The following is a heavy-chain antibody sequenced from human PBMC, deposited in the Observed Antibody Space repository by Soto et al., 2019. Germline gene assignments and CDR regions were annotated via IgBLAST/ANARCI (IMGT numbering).Heavy chain of an antibody. Sequence: EVQLVESGGGLVKPGGSLRLSCAASGFTFSSYSMNWVRQAPGKGLEWVSSISSSSSYIYYADSVKGRFTISRDNAKNSLYLQMNSLRAEDTAVYYCARDSTYFDIVATKTREAFDIWGQGTMVTVSS. J-gene: IGHJ3*02. V-gene: IGHV3-21*01. CDR3: ARDSTYFDIVATKTREAFDI. CDR2: ISSSSSYI. D-gene: IGHD5-12*01. CDR1: GFTFSSYS.